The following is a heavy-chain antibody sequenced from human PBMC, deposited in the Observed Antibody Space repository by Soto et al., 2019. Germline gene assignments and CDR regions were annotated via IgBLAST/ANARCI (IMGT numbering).Heavy chain of an antibody. Sequence: SVKVSCKTSGGTFSSYAISWVRQAPGQGLEWMGGIVPIVDTSTYAQKFQGRVTITADESTSTVYMELSSLRSDDTAVYYCVRVVAIPGYPDNWRQGTLVTVSS. J-gene: IGHJ4*02. D-gene: IGHD5-12*01. V-gene: IGHV1-69*13. CDR3: VRVVAIPGYPDN. CDR2: IVPIVDTS. CDR1: GGTFSSYA.